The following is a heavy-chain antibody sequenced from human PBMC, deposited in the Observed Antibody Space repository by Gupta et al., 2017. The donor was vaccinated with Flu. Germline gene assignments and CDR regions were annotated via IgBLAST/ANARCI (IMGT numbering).Heavy chain of an antibody. CDR2: ISGSGGST. CDR1: TFSSYA. D-gene: IGHD3-10*01. CDR3: AKEKKPPRSLWFGAFDY. J-gene: IGHJ4*02. V-gene: IGHV3-23*01. Sequence: TFSSYAMSWVRQAPGKGLEWVSAISGSGGSTYYADSVKGRFTISRDNSKNTLYLQMNSLRAEDTAVYYCAKEKKPPRSLWFGAFDYWGQGTLVTVSS.